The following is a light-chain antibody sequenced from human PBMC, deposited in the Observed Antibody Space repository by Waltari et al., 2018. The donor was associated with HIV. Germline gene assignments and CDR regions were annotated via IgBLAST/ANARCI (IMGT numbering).Light chain of an antibody. CDR1: SSDVGTYNY. CDR2: EVT. J-gene: IGLJ3*02. CDR3: SSYTSNNILV. V-gene: IGLV2-14*01. Sequence: QSALTQPASVSGSFGQSITISCTGTSSDVGTYNYVSWYQQHPGKAPKLIIYEVTPRPSGVSNRFSGSKSGNPASLTISGLQAEDEADYSCSSYTSNNILVFGGGTKLTVL.